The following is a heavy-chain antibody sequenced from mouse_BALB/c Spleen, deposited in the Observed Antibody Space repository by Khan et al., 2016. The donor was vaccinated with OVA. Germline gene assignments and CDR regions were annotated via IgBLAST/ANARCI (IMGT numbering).Heavy chain of an antibody. CDR1: GYTFTTYT. CDR3: AREGAYYRSDGWFSY. J-gene: IGHJ3*01. Sequence: VQLQQSGAELARPGASVKMPCKASGYTFTTYTMHWVKQRPGQGLEWIGYINPSNGYTNYNQKFKDKSTLTADKSSSTAYMQLSSLTSDYSAVYYCAREGAYYRSDGWFSYWGQGTLVTVSA. V-gene: IGHV1-4*01. D-gene: IGHD2-14*01. CDR2: INPSNGYT.